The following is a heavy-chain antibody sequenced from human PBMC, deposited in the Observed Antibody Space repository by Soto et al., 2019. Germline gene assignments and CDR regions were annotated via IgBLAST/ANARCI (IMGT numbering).Heavy chain of an antibody. CDR3: ARGPPRYCSGGSGDNFEV. J-gene: IGHJ4*02. CDR1: GGTFSSYT. CDR2: IIPILGIA. Sequence: VKVSCKASGGTFSSYTISWVRQAPGQGLEWMGRIIPILGIANYAQKFQGRVTITADKSTSTAYMELSSLRSEDTAVYYCARGPPRYCSGGSGDNFEVGGQGALVIV. V-gene: IGHV1-69*02. D-gene: IGHD2-15*01.